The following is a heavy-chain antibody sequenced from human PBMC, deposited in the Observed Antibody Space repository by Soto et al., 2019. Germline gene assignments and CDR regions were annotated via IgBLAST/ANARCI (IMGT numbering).Heavy chain of an antibody. CDR1: GGSISSLH. CDR2: IFYSGTT. Sequence: QVQLQESGPGPVKPSETLSLTCTISGGSISSLHWSWIRQPPGTGLEWIGSIFYSGTTSYHPSPESRVTISVDTSKNQFSLRLTSVTAADTAVYYCARQPGSYGSGSFLYYYMDVWGKGTTVTVSS. D-gene: IGHD3-10*01. CDR3: ARQPGSYGSGSFLYYYMDV. J-gene: IGHJ6*03. V-gene: IGHV4-59*08.